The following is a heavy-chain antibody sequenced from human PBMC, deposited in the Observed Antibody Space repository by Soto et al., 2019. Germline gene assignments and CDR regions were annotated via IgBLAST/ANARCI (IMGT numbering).Heavy chain of an antibody. J-gene: IGHJ4*02. V-gene: IGHV1-69*06. D-gene: IGHD6-19*01. CDR1: GGTFTTYD. Sequence: QVQLVQSGAEVMKPGSSVKVSCTASGGTFTTYDISWVRQAPGQGLEWMGGIIPLFDATKYAQKFQGRVTITADKSTGTAYMELSSLRSEDTAMYYCESDRSSSWYNGTFYFDSWGQGTLVTVSS. CDR2: IIPLFDAT. CDR3: ESDRSSSWYNGTFYFDS.